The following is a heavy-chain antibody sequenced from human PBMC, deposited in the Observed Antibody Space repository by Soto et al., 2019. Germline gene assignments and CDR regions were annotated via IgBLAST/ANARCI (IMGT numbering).Heavy chain of an antibody. CDR3: ASKRFSGYSVDY. CDR2: INSDGSTT. D-gene: IGHD5-12*01. Sequence: GGSLRLSCAASGFTFSNYWMHWVRQAPGKGLVWVSRINSDGSTTSYADSVKGRFTISRDNAKNTLYLQMNSLRAEDTAVKYCASKRFSGYSVDYWGQGTLVTVSS. J-gene: IGHJ4*02. CDR1: GFTFSNYW. V-gene: IGHV3-74*01.